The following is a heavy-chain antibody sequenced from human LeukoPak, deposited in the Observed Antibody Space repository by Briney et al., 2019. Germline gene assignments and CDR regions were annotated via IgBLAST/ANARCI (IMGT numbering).Heavy chain of an antibody. CDR2: ISGSGGST. J-gene: IGHJ4*02. CDR1: GFTFSSYA. D-gene: IGHD5-12*01. V-gene: IGHV3-23*01. CDR3: ARGDVYSGYDFLDY. Sequence: GGSLRLSCAASGFTFSSYAMSWVRQAPGKGLEWVSAISGSGGSTYYADSVKGRFTISRDNSKNTLYLQMSSLRAEDTAVYYCARGDVYSGYDFLDYWGQGTLVTVSS.